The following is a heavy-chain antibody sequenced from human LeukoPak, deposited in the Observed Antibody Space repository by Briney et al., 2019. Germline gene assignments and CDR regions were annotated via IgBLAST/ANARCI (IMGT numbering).Heavy chain of an antibody. CDR2: ISYDGSNK. V-gene: IGHV3-30-3*01. Sequence: GRSLRLSCAASGFTFSSYAMHWVRQAPGKGLDRVAVISYDGSNKYYADSVKGRFTISRDNSKNTLYLQMNSLRAEDTAVYYCARDPQQLALGGMDVWGQGTTVTVSS. J-gene: IGHJ6*02. CDR3: ARDPQQLALGGMDV. CDR1: GFTFSSYA. D-gene: IGHD6-13*01.